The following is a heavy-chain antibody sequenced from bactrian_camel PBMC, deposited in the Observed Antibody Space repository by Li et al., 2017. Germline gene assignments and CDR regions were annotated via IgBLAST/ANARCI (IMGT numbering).Heavy chain of an antibody. CDR2: SDTDGTA. D-gene: IGHD3*01. CDR1: GLTHNRYC. V-gene: IGHV3S9*01. CDR3: AATTSFCYRWPPHHSEFNS. J-gene: IGHJ4*01. Sequence: HVQLVESGGGTVRAGGSLRLSCAISGLTHNRYCMGWFRQLPGKEVEGVAASDTDGTACFRDSTEGRLAISKDNSKNALYLQMNSLKPEDSGMYFCAATTSFCYRWPPHHSEFNSWGQGTQVTVS.